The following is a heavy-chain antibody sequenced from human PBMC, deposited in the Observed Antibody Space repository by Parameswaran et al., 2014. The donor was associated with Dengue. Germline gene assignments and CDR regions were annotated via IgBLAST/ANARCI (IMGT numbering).Heavy chain of an antibody. CDR3: ASGGEGLLWFGAGGMDV. J-gene: IGHJ6*02. Sequence: WIRQPPGKGLEWVAVIWYDGSNKYYADSVKGRFTISRDNSKNTLYLQMNSLRAEDTAVYYCASGGEGLLWFGAGGMDVWGQGTTVTVSS. V-gene: IGHV3-33*01. CDR2: IWYDGSNK. D-gene: IGHD3-10*01.